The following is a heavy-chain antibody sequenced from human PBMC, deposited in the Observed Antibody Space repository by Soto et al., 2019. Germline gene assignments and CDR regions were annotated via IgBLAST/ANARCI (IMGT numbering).Heavy chain of an antibody. V-gene: IGHV1-2*02. CDR2: INAHSGGT. CDR3: AKDLPRQLDYWLDP. J-gene: IGHJ5*02. D-gene: IGHD6-6*01. CDR1: GFSFTGYY. Sequence: ASVKVSCKASGFSFTGYYIHWLRQAPGQGLEWMGWINAHSGGTEYAQKFQGRVTLTRDTSIATAYLTLTSLTSDDKALYYCAKDLPRQLDYWLDPWDQRPQFTVSS.